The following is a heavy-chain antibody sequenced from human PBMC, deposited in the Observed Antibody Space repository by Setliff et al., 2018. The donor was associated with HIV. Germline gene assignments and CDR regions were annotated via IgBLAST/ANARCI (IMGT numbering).Heavy chain of an antibody. D-gene: IGHD6-6*01. CDR1: DVSMSTTSYY. V-gene: IGHV4-39*01. CDR2: MYYDGTFT. J-gene: IGHJ6*03. Sequence: SETLSLTCSVSDVSMSTTSYYWGWIRQSPGMGLEWIGSMYYDGTFTYYNPSLKSRVTIHVATSKRQWSLKLNSVTAADTAVYYCARHDGMKAARRYNNDYMDVWGKGTTVTVSS. CDR3: ARHDGMKAARRYNNDYMDV.